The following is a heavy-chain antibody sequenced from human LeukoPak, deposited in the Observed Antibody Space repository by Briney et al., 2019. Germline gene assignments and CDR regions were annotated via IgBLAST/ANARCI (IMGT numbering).Heavy chain of an antibody. Sequence: PSEILSLTCTVSGGSISSYYWSWIRQPPGKGLEWIGYIYYSGSTNYNPSLKSRVTISVDTSKNQFSLKLSSVTAADTAVYYCARWYYDILTGYYVGNFDYWGQGTLVTVSS. CDR2: IYYSGST. CDR1: GGSISSYY. J-gene: IGHJ4*02. D-gene: IGHD3-9*01. CDR3: ARWYYDILTGYYVGNFDY. V-gene: IGHV4-59*08.